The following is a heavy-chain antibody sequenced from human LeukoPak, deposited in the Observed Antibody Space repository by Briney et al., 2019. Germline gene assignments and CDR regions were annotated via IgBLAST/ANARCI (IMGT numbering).Heavy chain of an antibody. CDR3: ARAVDFSGYQQRGFGP. D-gene: IGHD5-12*01. J-gene: IGHJ5*02. CDR1: GGSISSGSYF. V-gene: IGHV4-61*02. Sequence: SETLSLTCTVSGGSISSGSYFWNWVRQPAGKGLEWIGRIFSSGHTNYNPSLKSRVTISVDTSKNQFSLQLSSVTAADTAVYYCARAVDFSGYQQRGFGPWGQGTLVTVSS. CDR2: IFSSGHT.